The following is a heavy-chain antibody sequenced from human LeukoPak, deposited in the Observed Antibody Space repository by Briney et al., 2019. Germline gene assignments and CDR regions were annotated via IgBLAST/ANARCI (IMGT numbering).Heavy chain of an antibody. CDR1: GFTFSSYA. V-gene: IGHV3-23*01. CDR3: AKDSTIFGVVTHLDV. CDR2: ISGSGGST. J-gene: IGHJ6*02. Sequence: GGSLRLSCAASGFTFSSYAMSCVRQAPGEGLEWGSAISGSGGSTYYADSVKGRFTISRDNSKNTLYLQMNSLRAEDTAVYYCAKDSTIFGVVTHLDVWGQGTTVTVSS. D-gene: IGHD3-3*01.